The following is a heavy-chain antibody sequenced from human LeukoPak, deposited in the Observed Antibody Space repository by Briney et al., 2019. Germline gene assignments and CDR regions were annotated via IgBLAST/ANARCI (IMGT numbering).Heavy chain of an antibody. D-gene: IGHD3-3*01. CDR2: IYYSGST. V-gene: IGHV4-30-4*01. J-gene: IGHJ5*02. CDR1: GGSISSGDYY. CDR3: ARALYDFWSGYNWFDP. Sequence: PSETLSLTCTVSGGSISSGDYYWSWIRQPPGKGLEWIGYIYYSGSTYYNPSLKSRVTISVDTSKNQFSLKPSSVTAADTAVYYCARALYDFWSGYNWFDPWGQGTLVTVSS.